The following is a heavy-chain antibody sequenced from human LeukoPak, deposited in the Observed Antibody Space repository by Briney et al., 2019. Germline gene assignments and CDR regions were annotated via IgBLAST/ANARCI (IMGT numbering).Heavy chain of an antibody. Sequence: SETLSLTCTVSGGSISSYYWSWIRQPPGKGLEWIGYIYYSGSTNYNPSLKSRVTISVDTSKNQFSLKLSSVTAADTAVYYCARFYASVGELLSAAFDIWGQGTMVTVSS. D-gene: IGHD3-10*01. CDR3: ARFYASVGELLSAAFDI. CDR1: GGSISSYY. J-gene: IGHJ3*02. V-gene: IGHV4-59*01. CDR2: IYYSGST.